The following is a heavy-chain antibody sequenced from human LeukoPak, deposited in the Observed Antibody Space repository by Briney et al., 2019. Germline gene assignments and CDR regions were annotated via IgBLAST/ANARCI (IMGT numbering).Heavy chain of an antibody. V-gene: IGHV3-30*02. J-gene: IGHJ4*02. CDR1: GFTISSYG. CDR2: IRYDGSNK. Sequence: GGSLRLSCAASGFTISSYGMHWVRQAPGKGLEWVAFIRYDGSNKYYADSVKGRFTISRDSSKNTLYLQMNSLRAEDTAVYYCAKDQNDFWSRYFDYWGQGTLVTVSS. CDR3: AKDQNDFWSRYFDY. D-gene: IGHD3-3*01.